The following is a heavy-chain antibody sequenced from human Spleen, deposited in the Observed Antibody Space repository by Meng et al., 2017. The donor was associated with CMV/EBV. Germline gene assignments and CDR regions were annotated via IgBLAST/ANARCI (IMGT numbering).Heavy chain of an antibody. V-gene: IGHV1-18*01. Sequence: ASVKVSCKASGYTFTRYGISWVRQAPGQGLEWLGWISVDNGIRHYANKFQGRVTVTTDTSRSTAYKEMTSLTSDDTSVYYCARDRGWELGGYWGQGTLVTVSS. CDR2: ISVDNGIR. D-gene: IGHD3-16*01. J-gene: IGHJ1*01. CDR1: GYTFTRYG. CDR3: ARDRGWELGGY.